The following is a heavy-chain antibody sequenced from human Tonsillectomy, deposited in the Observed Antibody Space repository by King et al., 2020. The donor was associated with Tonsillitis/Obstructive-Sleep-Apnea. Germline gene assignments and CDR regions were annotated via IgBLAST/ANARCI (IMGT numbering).Heavy chain of an antibody. V-gene: IGHV1-69*10. CDR1: GGTFSSYA. D-gene: IGHD3/OR15-3a*01. CDR2: IIPILGIA. CDR3: ARARGGDWSSTGY. J-gene: IGHJ4*02. Sequence: QLVQSGSEVKKPGSSVKVSCKASGGTFSSYAISWVRQAPGQGLEWMGGIIPILGIANYAQTFQGRVTNTADKSTSTAYMSLSSLRSEVTAVYYSARARGGDWSSTGYWGQGTLVTVSS.